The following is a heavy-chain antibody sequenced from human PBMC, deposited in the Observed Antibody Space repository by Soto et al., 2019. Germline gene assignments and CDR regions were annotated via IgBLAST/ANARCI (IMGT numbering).Heavy chain of an antibody. CDR1: GFTFSSYW. J-gene: IGHJ4*02. V-gene: IGHV3-7*05. Sequence: GGSLRLSCAASGFTFSSYWMSWVRQAPGKGLEWVANIKQDGSEKYYVDSVKGRFTISRDNAKNSLYLQMNSLRAEDMAVYYCARDVQGVTMVRGVIITRYYFDYWGQGTLVTVSS. D-gene: IGHD3-10*01. CDR2: IKQDGSEK. CDR3: ARDVQGVTMVRGVIITRYYFDY.